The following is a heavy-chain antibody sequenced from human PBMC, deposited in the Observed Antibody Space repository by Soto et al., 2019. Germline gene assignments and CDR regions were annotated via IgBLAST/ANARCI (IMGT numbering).Heavy chain of an antibody. V-gene: IGHV1-69*04. J-gene: IGHJ4*02. CDR2: VNPILSMS. D-gene: IGHD3-10*01. CDR3: ATSYGSGYRAFDY. Sequence: QVQLVQSGAEVKRPGSSVKVSCKASGDTFSFYSINWVRQAPGLGLEWMGRVNPILSMSNYAQRFQGRDTMTADKSTSKAYMELSGLRSEDTAMYYCATSYGSGYRAFDYWGQGALVTVSS. CDR1: GDTFSFYS.